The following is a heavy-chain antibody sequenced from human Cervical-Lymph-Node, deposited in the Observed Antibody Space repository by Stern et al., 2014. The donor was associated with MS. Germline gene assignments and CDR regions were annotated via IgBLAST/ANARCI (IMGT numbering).Heavy chain of an antibody. V-gene: IGHV3-53*01. D-gene: IGHD1-1*01. CDR1: GFTVRRDY. Sequence: EVQLVESGGGVIQPGGSLRLSWTASGFTVRRDYMTWVRQAPGKGLEWVSLITNVGSTFYTDSVKGRFTISRDDSKNTVYLHMTSLRAEDTAMYYCARDTSSPERSDWWGQGTLVTVSS. J-gene: IGHJ4*02. CDR2: ITNVGST. CDR3: ARDTSSPERSDW.